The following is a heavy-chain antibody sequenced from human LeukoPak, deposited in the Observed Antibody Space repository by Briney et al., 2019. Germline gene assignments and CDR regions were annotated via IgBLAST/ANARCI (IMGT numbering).Heavy chain of an antibody. J-gene: IGHJ4*02. CDR2: IYSGGST. D-gene: IGHD6-19*01. Sequence: PGGSLRLSCAASGFTVSSNYMSWVRQAPGKGPEWVSVIYSGGSTYYADSVKGRFTISRDNSKNTLYLQMNSLRAEDTAVYYCARDNPRNSGWTGYWGQGTLVTVSS. CDR1: GFTVSSNY. CDR3: ARDNPRNSGWTGY. V-gene: IGHV3-53*01.